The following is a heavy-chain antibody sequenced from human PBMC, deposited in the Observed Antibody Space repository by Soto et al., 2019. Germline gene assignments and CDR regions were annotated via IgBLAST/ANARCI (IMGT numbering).Heavy chain of an antibody. CDR3: ARQYSSSFHYYYGMDV. CDR1: GGSVSSSSYY. J-gene: IGHJ6*02. D-gene: IGHD6-6*01. CDR2: IYYSGST. V-gene: IGHV4-61*01. Sequence: SETLSLTCTVSGGSVSSSSYYWSWIRQPPGKGLEWIGYIYYSGSTNYNPSLKSRVTISVDTSKNQFSLKLSSVTAADTAVYYCARQYSSSFHYYYGMDVWGQGTTVTVSS.